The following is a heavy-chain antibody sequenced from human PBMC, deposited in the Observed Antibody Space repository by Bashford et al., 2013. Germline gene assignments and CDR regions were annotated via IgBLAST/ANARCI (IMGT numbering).Heavy chain of an antibody. V-gene: IGHV1-18*04. CDR3: ARKRGWSGSYYLDY. J-gene: IGHJ4*02. CDR1: GYTFTTYG. CDR2: ISANNLNT. D-gene: IGHD1-26*01. Sequence: ASVKVSCKASGYTFTTYGISWVRQAPGERLEWMGWISANNLNTRDAQKFQGRVTMTTDTSTSTAYMELRSLRSDDTAVYYCARKRGWSGSYYLDYWGQGTLVTVSS.